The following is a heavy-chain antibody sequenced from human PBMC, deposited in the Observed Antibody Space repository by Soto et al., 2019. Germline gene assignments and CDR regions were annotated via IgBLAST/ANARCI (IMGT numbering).Heavy chain of an antibody. CDR1: GYTFTSYD. CDR3: ARGYEGHYDFWRFDP. V-gene: IGHV1-8*01. Sequence: QVQLVQSGAEVKKPGASVKVSCKASGYTFTSYDINWVRQATGQGLEWMGWMNPNSGNTGYTQKSQRRVTMTRNTSTSTAYMELSSLRSEDTAVYYCARGYEGHYDFWRFDPWGQGTLVTVSS. CDR2: MNPNSGNT. D-gene: IGHD3-3*01. J-gene: IGHJ5*02.